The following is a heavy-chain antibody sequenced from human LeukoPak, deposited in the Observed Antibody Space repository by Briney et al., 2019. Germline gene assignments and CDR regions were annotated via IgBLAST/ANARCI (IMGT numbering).Heavy chain of an antibody. CDR1: GFTFSSYA. CDR2: ISYDGSNK. Sequence: QPGRSLRLSCAASGFTFSSYAMHWVRQAPGKGLEWVAVISYDGSNKYYADSVKGRFTISRDNSKNTLYLQMNSLRAEDTAVYYCAILQLSPNYFDYWGQGTLVTVSS. V-gene: IGHV3-30-3*01. J-gene: IGHJ4*02. CDR3: AILQLSPNYFDY. D-gene: IGHD5-18*01.